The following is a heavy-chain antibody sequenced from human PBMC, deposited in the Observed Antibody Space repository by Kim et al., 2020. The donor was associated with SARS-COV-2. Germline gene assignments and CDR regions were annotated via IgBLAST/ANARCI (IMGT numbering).Heavy chain of an antibody. D-gene: IGHD6-6*01. Sequence: AVSVKSRITSNPDTSKNQFSLQLNSVTPEETAVYYCARESIAARGQAVDYWGQGTLVTVSS. CDR3: ARESIAARGQAVDY. V-gene: IGHV6-1*01. J-gene: IGHJ4*02.